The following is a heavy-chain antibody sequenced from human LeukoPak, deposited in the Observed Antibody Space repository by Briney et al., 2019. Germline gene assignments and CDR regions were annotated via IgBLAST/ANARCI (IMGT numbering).Heavy chain of an antibody. CDR3: ARHPGFYSRGHNWFDP. D-gene: IGHD6-13*01. CDR1: GGSISSSSYY. J-gene: IGHJ5*02. CDR2: IYYSGST. V-gene: IGHV4-39*01. Sequence: PSETLSLTCTVSGGSISSSSYYWGWIRQPPGKGLEWIGSIYYSGSTYYNPSLKSRVTISVDTSKNQFSLKLSSVTAADTAVYYCARHPGFYSRGHNWFDPWGQGTLVTVSS.